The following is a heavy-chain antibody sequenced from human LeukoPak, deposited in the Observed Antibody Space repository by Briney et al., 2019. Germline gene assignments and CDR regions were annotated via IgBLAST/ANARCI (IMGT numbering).Heavy chain of an antibody. V-gene: IGHV1-18*01. CDR2: ISAYNGNT. CDR3: AREMTTVTTSAFDI. CDR1: GYTFTSYG. D-gene: IGHD4-17*01. Sequence: ASVKVSCKASGYTFTSYGISWVRQAPGQGLEWMGWISAYNGNTNYAQKLQGRVTMTTDTSTSTAYMELRSLRSDDTAVYYCAREMTTVTTSAFDIWGQGTMVTVSS. J-gene: IGHJ3*02.